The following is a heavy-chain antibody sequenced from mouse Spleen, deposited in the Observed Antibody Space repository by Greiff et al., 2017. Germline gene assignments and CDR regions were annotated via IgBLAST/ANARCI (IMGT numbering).Heavy chain of an antibody. J-gene: IGHJ2*01. CDR1: GYTFTTYP. Sequence: VKLQESGAELVKPGASVKMSCKASGYTFTTYPIEWMKQNHGKSLEWIGNFHPYNDDTKYNEKFKGKATLTVDTSSSTAYMQLSSLTSEDSAVYYCAVYDGSSLDYWGQGTTLTVSS. V-gene: IGHV1-47*01. CDR2: FHPYNDDT. CDR3: AVYDGSSLDY. D-gene: IGHD2-1*01.